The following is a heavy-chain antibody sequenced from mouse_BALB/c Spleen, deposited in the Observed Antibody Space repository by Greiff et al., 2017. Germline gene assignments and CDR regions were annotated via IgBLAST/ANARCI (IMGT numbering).Heavy chain of an antibody. CDR3: TRRSYDYDEEGLDY. J-gene: IGHJ2*01. CDR2: IYPSDSYT. D-gene: IGHD2-4*01. V-gene: IGHV1-69*02. CDR1: GYTFTSYW. Sequence: QVQLKQPGAELVRPGASVKLSCKASGYTFTSYWINWVKQRPGQGLEWIGNIYPSDSYTNYNQKFKDKATLTVDKSSSTAYMQLSSPTSEDSAVYYCTRRSYDYDEEGLDYWGQGTTLTVSS.